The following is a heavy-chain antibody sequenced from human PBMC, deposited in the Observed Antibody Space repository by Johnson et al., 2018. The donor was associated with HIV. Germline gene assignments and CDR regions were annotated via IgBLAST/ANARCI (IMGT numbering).Heavy chain of an antibody. CDR3: ARDGSNFGAFDI. J-gene: IGHJ3*02. CDR1: GFTFSSYA. V-gene: IGHV3-23*04. CDR2: ISGSGGST. Sequence: VQLVESGGGLVQPGGSLRLSCAASGFTFSSYAMSWVRQAPGKGLEWVSAISGSGGSTYYADSVRGRFTISRDNAKNSLYLQMNSLRAEDTAVYYCARDGSNFGAFDIWGQGTMVTVSS. D-gene: IGHD1-1*01.